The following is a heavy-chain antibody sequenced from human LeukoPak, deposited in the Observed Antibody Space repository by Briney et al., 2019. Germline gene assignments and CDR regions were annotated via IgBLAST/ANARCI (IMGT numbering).Heavy chain of an antibody. Sequence: PSETLSPTCTVSGGSISSGSYYWSWIRQPAGKGLEWIGRIYTSGSTNYNPSLKSRVTISVDTSKNQFSLKLSSVTAADTAVYYCARIAYYDFWSGYYNWYFDLWGRGTLVTVSS. V-gene: IGHV4-61*02. D-gene: IGHD3-3*01. CDR3: ARIAYYDFWSGYYNWYFDL. CDR2: IYTSGST. CDR1: GGSISSGSYY. J-gene: IGHJ2*01.